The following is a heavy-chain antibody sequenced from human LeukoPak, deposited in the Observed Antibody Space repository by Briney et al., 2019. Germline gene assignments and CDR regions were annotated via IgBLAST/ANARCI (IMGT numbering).Heavy chain of an antibody. Sequence: SETLSLTCTVSGGSISSYYWSWIRQPAGKGLERIGRIYTSGSTNYNPSLKSRVTMSVDTSKNQFSLKLSSVTAADTAVYYCARDSSYYDILTGYLPSGYFDYWGQGTLVTVSS. V-gene: IGHV4-4*07. CDR1: GGSISSYY. CDR3: ARDSSYYDILTGYLPSGYFDY. J-gene: IGHJ4*02. CDR2: IYTSGST. D-gene: IGHD3-9*01.